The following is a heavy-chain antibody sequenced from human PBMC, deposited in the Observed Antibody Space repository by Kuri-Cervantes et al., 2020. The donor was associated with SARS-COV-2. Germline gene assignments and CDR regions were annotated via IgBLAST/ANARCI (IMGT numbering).Heavy chain of an antibody. D-gene: IGHD5-12*01. CDR1: GWSFSGYY. CDR2: INHSGST. J-gene: IGHJ4*02. CDR3: ARLIGYSGYDYSFGYFDY. V-gene: IGHV4-34*01. Sequence: ESLKISCAGHGWSFSGYYWSWVRQPPGKGLEWIGEINHSGSTNYNPSLKSRVTISVDTSKNQFSLKLSSVTAADTAVYYCARLIGYSGYDYSFGYFDYWGQGTLVTVSS.